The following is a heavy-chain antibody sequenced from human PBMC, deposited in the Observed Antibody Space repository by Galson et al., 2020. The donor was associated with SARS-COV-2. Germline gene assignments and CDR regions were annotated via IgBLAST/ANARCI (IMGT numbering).Heavy chain of an antibody. V-gene: IGHV4-59*01. Sequence: SETLSLTCTVSGDSINSYYWSWIRQPPGKRLEWIGYFHYNGNTNSNPSLKSRVTMSLDTSKNQFSLKLSSVTAADTAVYYCAKIKGGGSFDIWGQGTMVTVSS. D-gene: IGHD3-16*01. CDR1: GDSINSYY. CDR3: AKIKGGGSFDI. J-gene: IGHJ3*02. CDR2: FHYNGNT.